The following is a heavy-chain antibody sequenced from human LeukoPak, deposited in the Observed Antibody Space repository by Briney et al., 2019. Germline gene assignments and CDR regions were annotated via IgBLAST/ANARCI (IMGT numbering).Heavy chain of an antibody. CDR1: GFTFSGHW. Sequence: GGSLRLSCAVSGFTFSGHWMFWVRQAPGKGLEWVSSTNSDGSSRGYTDSVKGRFTISRDNSKNTLYLQMNSLRAEDTAVYYCAKERTFGLIDYWGQGTLVTVSS. CDR3: AKERTFGLIDY. V-gene: IGHV3-74*01. CDR2: TNSDGSSR. D-gene: IGHD3-10*01. J-gene: IGHJ4*02.